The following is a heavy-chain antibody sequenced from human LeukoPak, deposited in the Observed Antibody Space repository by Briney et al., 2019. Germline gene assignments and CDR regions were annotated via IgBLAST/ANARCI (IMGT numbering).Heavy chain of an antibody. CDR2: IIPILGLA. J-gene: IGHJ5*02. V-gene: IGHV1-69*04. CDR3: ARESRGGPAATYNWFDP. Sequence: SVKVSCKASGGTFSSYTISWVRQAPGQGLEWMGRIIPILGLANYAQKFQGRVTITADKSTSTAYMELSSLRSEDTAVYYCARESRGGPAATYNWFDPWGQGTLVTVSS. CDR1: GGTFSSYT. D-gene: IGHD2-2*01.